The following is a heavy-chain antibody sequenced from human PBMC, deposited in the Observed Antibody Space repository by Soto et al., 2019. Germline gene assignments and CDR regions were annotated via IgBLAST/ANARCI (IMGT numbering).Heavy chain of an antibody. V-gene: IGHV1-2*04. CDR2: INPNSGGT. CDR3: ARARQLVYYYYGMDV. CDR1: GYTFTGYY. D-gene: IGHD6-6*01. Sequence: QVQLVQSGAEVKKPGASVKVSCKASGYTFTGYYMHWVRQAPGQGLEWMGWINPNSGGTNYAQKFQGWVTMTRDTSISTAYMELSRLRSDDTAMYYCARARQLVYYYYGMDVWGQGTTVTVSS. J-gene: IGHJ6*02.